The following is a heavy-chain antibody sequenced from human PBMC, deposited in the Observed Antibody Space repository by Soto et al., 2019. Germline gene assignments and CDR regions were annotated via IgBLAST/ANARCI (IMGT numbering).Heavy chain of an antibody. CDR1: GYTFTSYG. CDR2: ISAYNGNT. CDR3: ARDIGYSSGWYEDDAFDI. J-gene: IGHJ3*02. D-gene: IGHD6-19*01. Sequence: ASVKVSCKASGYTFTSYGISWVRQAPGQGLEWMGWISAYNGNTNYAQKLQGRVTMTTDTSTSTAYMELRSLISDDTAVYYCARDIGYSSGWYEDDAFDIWGQGTMVTVSS. V-gene: IGHV1-18*01.